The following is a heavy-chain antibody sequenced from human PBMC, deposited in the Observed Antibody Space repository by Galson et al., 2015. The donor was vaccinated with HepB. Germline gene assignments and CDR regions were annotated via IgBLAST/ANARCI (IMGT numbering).Heavy chain of an antibody. J-gene: IGHJ4*02. Sequence: SLRLSCAASGFIFSDSDIHWIRQASGKGLEWVGYIRRKDRNYATAYAESVEGRFTTSRDESMNTAYLQMNSLKTEDTTVYYCTRQGDTIDYWGQGTRVTVSS. V-gene: IGHV3-73*01. CDR3: TRQGDTIDY. D-gene: IGHD3-16*01. CDR1: GFIFSDSD. CDR2: IRRKDRNYAT.